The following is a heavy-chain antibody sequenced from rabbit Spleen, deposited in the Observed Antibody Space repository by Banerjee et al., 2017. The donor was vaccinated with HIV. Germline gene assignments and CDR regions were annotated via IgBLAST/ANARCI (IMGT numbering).Heavy chain of an antibody. V-gene: IGHV1S45*01. Sequence: QEQLEESGGGLVTPGGTLTLTCTASGFTISSSYWICWVRQAPGKGLEWIACIDTGSSGFTYFASWAKGRFTCSKASSTTVTLQMTSLTAADTATYFCARDSGSSFSSYGMDLWGPGTLVTVS. CDR2: IDTGSSGFT. CDR1: GFTISSSYW. J-gene: IGHJ6*01. CDR3: ARDSGSSFSSYGMDL. D-gene: IGHD8-1*01.